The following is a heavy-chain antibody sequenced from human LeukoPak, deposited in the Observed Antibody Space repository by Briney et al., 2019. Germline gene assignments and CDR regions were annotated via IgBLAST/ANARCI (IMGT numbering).Heavy chain of an antibody. V-gene: IGHV4-34*08. CDR3: GMVLAPSMVDY. CDR2: INHSGST. D-gene: IGHD4/OR15-4a*01. J-gene: IGHJ4*02. Sequence: PGGSLRLSCAASGFTFSSYAMSWIRQPPGKGLEWIGQINHSGSTNYNPSLKSRVTISLDTSKNQFSLKLSSVTAADTAVYYCGMVLAPSMVDYWGQGTLVIVSS. CDR1: GFTFSSYA.